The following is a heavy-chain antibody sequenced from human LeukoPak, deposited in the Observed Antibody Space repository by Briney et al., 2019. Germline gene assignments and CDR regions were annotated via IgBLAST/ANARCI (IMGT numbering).Heavy chain of an antibody. J-gene: IGHJ3*02. Sequence: PSETLSLTCTVSGGSISTYYYNWIRQAAGKGLEWIGRIYASGTTNYNPSLKSRVTMSVDTSKNQFSLKLSSVTAADTAVYYCAAACSSTSCYISVPGLDAFAIWGQGTMVTVSS. CDR3: AAACSSTSCYISVPGLDAFAI. CDR2: IYASGTT. V-gene: IGHV4-4*07. D-gene: IGHD2-2*02. CDR1: GGSISTYY.